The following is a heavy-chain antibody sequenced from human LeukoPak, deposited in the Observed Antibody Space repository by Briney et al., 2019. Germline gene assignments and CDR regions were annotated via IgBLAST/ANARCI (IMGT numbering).Heavy chain of an antibody. CDR1: GFTFSSYG. CDR3: AKLRSEYYDYVWGSYDLDY. J-gene: IGHJ4*02. Sequence: PGRSLRLSCAASGFTFSSYGMHWVRQAPGKGLEWVAVISYDGSNKYYADSVKGRFTISRDNSKNTLYLQMNSLRAEDTAVYYCAKLRSEYYDYVWGSYDLDYWGQGTLVTVSS. CDR2: ISYDGSNK. D-gene: IGHD3-16*01. V-gene: IGHV3-30*18.